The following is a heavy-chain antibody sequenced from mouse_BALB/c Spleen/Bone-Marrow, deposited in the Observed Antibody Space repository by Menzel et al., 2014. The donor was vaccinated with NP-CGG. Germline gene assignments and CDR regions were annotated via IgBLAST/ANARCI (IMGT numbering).Heavy chain of an antibody. V-gene: IGHV14-3*02. Sequence: EVQLQQSGAELVKPGASVKLSCTASGFNIKDTYMHWVKQRPEQGLEWIGRIDPANGNTKYDPKFQGKATITADTSSNTAYLQLSSLTSEDTAVNYCARERDYDYAYAMDYWGQGTSVTVSS. D-gene: IGHD2-4*01. CDR3: ARERDYDYAYAMDY. CDR2: IDPANGNT. CDR1: GFNIKDTY. J-gene: IGHJ4*01.